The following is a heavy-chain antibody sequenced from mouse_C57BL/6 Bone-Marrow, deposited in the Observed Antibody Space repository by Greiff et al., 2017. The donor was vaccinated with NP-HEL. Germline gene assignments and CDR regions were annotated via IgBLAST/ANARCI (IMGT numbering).Heavy chain of an antibody. J-gene: IGHJ4*01. CDR3: ARRFITTVVASGDAMDY. CDR2: ISSGGSYT. CDR1: GFTFSSYG. D-gene: IGHD1-1*01. V-gene: IGHV5-6*02. Sequence: EVKLMESGGDLVKPGGSLKLSCAASGFTFSSYGMSWVRQTPDKRLEWVATISSGGSYTYYPDSVKGRFTISRDNAKNTLYLQMSSLKSEDTAMYYCARRFITTVVASGDAMDYWGQGTSVTVSS.